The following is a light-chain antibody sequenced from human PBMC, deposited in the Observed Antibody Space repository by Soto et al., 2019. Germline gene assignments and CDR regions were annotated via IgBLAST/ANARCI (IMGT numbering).Light chain of an antibody. CDR1: QSISSW. Sequence: IQIAQSSSTLCASLLERVTMTCRTSQSISSWLAWYQQKPGKAPKLLIYDASSLESGVPSRFSGSGSGTEFTLTISSLQPDDFATYYCQQYNSYSWTFGQGTKVDIK. J-gene: IGKJ1*01. CDR3: QQYNSYSWT. CDR2: DAS. V-gene: IGKV1-5*01.